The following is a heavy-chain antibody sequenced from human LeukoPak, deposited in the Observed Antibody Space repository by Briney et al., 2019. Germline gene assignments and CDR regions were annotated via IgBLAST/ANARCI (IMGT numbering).Heavy chain of an antibody. CDR2: ICTSGST. Sequence: SETLSLTCTVSGGSISSGSYYWSWIRQPAGKGLEWIGRICTSGSTNYNPSLKCRVTISVDTSKNQFSLKLSSVTAADTAVYYCARLGTHDAFDIWGQGTMVTVSS. CDR1: GGSISSGSYY. J-gene: IGHJ3*02. CDR3: ARLGTHDAFDI. V-gene: IGHV4-61*02.